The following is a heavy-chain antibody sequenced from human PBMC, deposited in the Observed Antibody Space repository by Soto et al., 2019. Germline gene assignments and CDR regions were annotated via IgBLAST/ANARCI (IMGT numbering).Heavy chain of an antibody. J-gene: IGHJ4*02. Sequence: QVQLVESGGGVVQPGRSLRLSCAASGFTFSSYGMHWVRQAPGKGLEWVAVIWYDGSNKYYADSVKGRFTISRDNSKNPLYLQMNRPRAEDTAVYSCARARRYGGKAVLDYWGQGTLVPVSS. V-gene: IGHV3-33*01. D-gene: IGHD2-15*01. CDR3: ARARRYGGKAVLDY. CDR1: GFTFSSYG. CDR2: IWYDGSNK.